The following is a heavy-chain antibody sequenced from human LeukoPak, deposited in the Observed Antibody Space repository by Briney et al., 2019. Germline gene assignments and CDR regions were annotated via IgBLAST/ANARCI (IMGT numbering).Heavy chain of an antibody. CDR3: ASGTTDIVVVPATLRNYYFDY. D-gene: IGHD2-2*01. Sequence: ASVKVSCKASGYTFTIYGISWVRQAPGQGLEWMGWISAYNGNTNYAQKLQGRVTMTTDTSTSTAYMELSSLRSEDTAVYYCASGTTDIVVVPATLRNYYFDYWGQGTLVTVSS. CDR1: GYTFTIYG. J-gene: IGHJ4*02. CDR2: ISAYNGNT. V-gene: IGHV1-18*01.